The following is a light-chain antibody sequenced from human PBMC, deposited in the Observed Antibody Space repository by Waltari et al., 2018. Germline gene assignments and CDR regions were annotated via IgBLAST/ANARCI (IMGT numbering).Light chain of an antibody. CDR2: DVS. CDR3: SSYSTSLTPYV. CDR1: SSDVGGYNH. V-gene: IGLV2-14*03. J-gene: IGLJ1*01. Sequence: QSALTQPASVSGSPGQSITIPCTGTSSDVGGYNHVSWYQQHPAKAPKLMIYDVSSRPSGVSNRFFGSKSGNTASLTISGLQAEDEAVYFCSSYSTSLTPYVFGPGTKVTVL.